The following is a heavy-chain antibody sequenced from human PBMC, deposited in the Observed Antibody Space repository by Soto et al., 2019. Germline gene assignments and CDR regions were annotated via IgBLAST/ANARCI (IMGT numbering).Heavy chain of an antibody. CDR3: ARDPSGSSYFAY. D-gene: IGHD5-12*01. CDR1: VFAFSDCA. Sequence: GGSLRLSCSASVFAFSDCAMSWVRQGPGKGLEWVSGISESGSATHYADSVKGRFTISRDNSKNTLYLQMNSLRADDTAVYHCARDPSGSSYFAYWGQGILVTVSS. V-gene: IGHV3-23*01. CDR2: ISESGSAT. J-gene: IGHJ4*02.